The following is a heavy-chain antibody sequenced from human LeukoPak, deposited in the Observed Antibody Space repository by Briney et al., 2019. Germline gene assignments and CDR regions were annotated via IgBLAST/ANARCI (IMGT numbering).Heavy chain of an antibody. Sequence: SETLSLTCTVSGGSISNYYWSWIRQPPGKGLEWIGYIYYSGSTNYNPSLKSRVTISVDTSKNQLSLKLSSVTAADTAVYYCARGGYSSSPTLGYYYYYMDVWGKGTTVTVSS. CDR3: ARGGYSSSPTLGYYYYYMDV. CDR1: GGSISNYY. V-gene: IGHV4-59*01. CDR2: IYYSGST. J-gene: IGHJ6*03. D-gene: IGHD6-6*01.